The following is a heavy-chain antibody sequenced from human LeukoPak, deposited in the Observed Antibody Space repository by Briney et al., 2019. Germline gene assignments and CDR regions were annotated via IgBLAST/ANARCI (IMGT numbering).Heavy chain of an antibody. CDR1: GGSISSYY. Sequence: SETLSLTCTVSGGSISSYYWSWIRQPPGKGLEWIGYIYHSGSTYYNPSLKSRVTISVDRSKNQFSLKLSSVTAADTAVYYCARSGALLPFDYWGQGTLVTVSS. D-gene: IGHD3-22*01. V-gene: IGHV4-59*12. CDR2: IYHSGST. J-gene: IGHJ4*02. CDR3: ARSGALLPFDY.